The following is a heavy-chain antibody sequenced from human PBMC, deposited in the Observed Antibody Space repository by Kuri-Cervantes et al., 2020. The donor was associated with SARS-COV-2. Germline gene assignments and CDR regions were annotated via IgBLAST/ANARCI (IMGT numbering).Heavy chain of an antibody. CDR1: GDSMSRRY. V-gene: IGHV4-59*11. D-gene: IGHD1-14*01. Sequence: GSLRLSCNVSGDSMSRRYWNWIRQPPGKGLEWIGSIYYSGSTYYNPSLKSRVTISVDTSKNQFSLKLSSVTAADTAVYYCARDSDFLEPSFDYWGQGTLVTVSS. CDR3: ARDSDFLEPSFDY. J-gene: IGHJ4*02. CDR2: IYYSGST.